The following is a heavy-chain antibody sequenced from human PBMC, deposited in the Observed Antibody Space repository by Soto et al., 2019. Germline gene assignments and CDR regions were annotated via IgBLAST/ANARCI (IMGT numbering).Heavy chain of an antibody. Sequence: PSETLSLTCAVYGGSFSGYYWSWIRQPPGKGLEWIGEINHSGSTNYNPSLKSRVTISADTSKNQFSLKLSSVTAADTAVYYCARAGYCSGGSCYPGPDFDYWGQGTLVTVSS. D-gene: IGHD2-15*01. CDR1: GGSFSGYY. CDR2: INHSGST. CDR3: ARAGYCSGGSCYPGPDFDY. V-gene: IGHV4-34*01. J-gene: IGHJ4*02.